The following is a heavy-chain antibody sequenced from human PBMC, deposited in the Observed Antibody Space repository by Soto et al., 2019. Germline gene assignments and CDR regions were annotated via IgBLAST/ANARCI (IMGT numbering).Heavy chain of an antibody. Sequence: GGSLRLSCAASGFTFSNAWMNWVRQAPGKGLEWVGRIKSKTDGGTTDYAAPVKGRFTISRDDSKNTLYLQMNSLKTEDTAVYYCTTGPEGRVPDFDYWGQGTLVTVSS. J-gene: IGHJ4*02. CDR1: GFTFSNAW. CDR3: TTGPEGRVPDFDY. CDR2: IKSKTDGGTT. V-gene: IGHV3-15*07. D-gene: IGHD3-10*01.